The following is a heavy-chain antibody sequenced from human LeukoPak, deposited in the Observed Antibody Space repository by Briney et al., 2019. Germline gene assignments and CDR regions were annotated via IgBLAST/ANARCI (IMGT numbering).Heavy chain of an antibody. Sequence: PSETLSLTCTVSGGSISSYYWSWIRQPAGKGLEWIWRIYTSGSTNYNPSLKSRVTMSVDTSKNQFSLKLSSVTAADTAVYYCARDEDDFWSGYYDYWGQGTLVTVSS. CDR2: IYTSGST. CDR3: ARDEDDFWSGYYDY. CDR1: GGSISSYY. J-gene: IGHJ4*02. D-gene: IGHD3-3*01. V-gene: IGHV4-4*07.